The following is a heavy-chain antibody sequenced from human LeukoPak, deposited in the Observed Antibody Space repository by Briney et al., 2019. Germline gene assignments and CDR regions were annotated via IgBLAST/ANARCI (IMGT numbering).Heavy chain of an antibody. Sequence: GASVKVSCKASGGTFSSYAISWVRQAPGQGLEWMGGIIPIFGTANYAQKFQGRVTITTDESTSTAHMELSSLRSEDTAVYYCARAPVGYCSSTSCQYYYYMDVWGKGTTVTVSS. D-gene: IGHD2-2*01. CDR1: GGTFSSYA. V-gene: IGHV1-69*05. J-gene: IGHJ6*03. CDR3: ARAPVGYCSSTSCQYYYYMDV. CDR2: IIPIFGTA.